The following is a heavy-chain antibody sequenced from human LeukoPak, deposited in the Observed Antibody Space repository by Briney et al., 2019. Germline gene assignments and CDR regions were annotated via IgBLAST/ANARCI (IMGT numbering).Heavy chain of an antibody. J-gene: IGHJ3*02. D-gene: IGHD3-10*01. CDR3: ARGRKTPGGSYYDYYAFDI. CDR1: GFTVSSYA. V-gene: IGHV3-23*01. Sequence: GGSLRLSCAASGFTVSSYAMTWVRQAPGKGLEWVSAISGSGDSTYYADSVKGLFTISRDNAKNSLYLQMNSLRAEDTAVYYCARGRKTPGGSYYDYYAFDIWGQGTMVTVSS. CDR2: ISGSGDST.